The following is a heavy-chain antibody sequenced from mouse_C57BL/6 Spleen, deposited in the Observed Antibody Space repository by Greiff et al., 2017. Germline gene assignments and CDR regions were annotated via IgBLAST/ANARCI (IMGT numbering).Heavy chain of an antibody. D-gene: IGHD1-1*01. CDR2: INPYNGDT. CDR1: GYSFTGYF. Sequence: EVQLQQSGPELVKPGDSVKISCKASGYSFTGYFMNWVMQSHGKSLEWIGRINPYNGDTFYNQKFKGKATLTVDKSSSTAHMELRSLTSEDSAVYYCARSEVVGAMDDWGQGTSVTVSS. J-gene: IGHJ4*01. CDR3: ARSEVVGAMDD. V-gene: IGHV1-20*01.